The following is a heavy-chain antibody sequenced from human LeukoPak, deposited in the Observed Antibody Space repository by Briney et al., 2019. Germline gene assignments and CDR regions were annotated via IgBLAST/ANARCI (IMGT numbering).Heavy chain of an antibody. CDR1: GGSISSYY. J-gene: IGHJ3*02. CDR3: ARDWYEAFDI. D-gene: IGHD6-13*01. V-gene: IGHV4-59*01. CDR2: IYYSGST. Sequence: KTSETLSLTCTVSGGSISSYYWSWIRQPPGKGLEWIGYIYYSGSTNYNPSLKSRVTISVDTSKNQFSLKLSSVTAAGTAVYYCARDWYEAFDIWGQGTMVTVSS.